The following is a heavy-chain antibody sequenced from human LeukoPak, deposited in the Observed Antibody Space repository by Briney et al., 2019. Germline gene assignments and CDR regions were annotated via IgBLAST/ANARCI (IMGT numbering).Heavy chain of an antibody. CDR3: TTLVYSNLYLDY. V-gene: IGHV3-15*01. D-gene: IGHD4-4*01. J-gene: IGHJ4*02. CDR2: IKSKTDGGTT. Sequence: TGGSLRLSCAASGFTFSNAWMSWVRQAPGKGLEWVGRIKSKTDGGTTAYAAPVKGRFTISRDDSKNTLYLQMNSLKTEDTAVYYCTTLVYSNLYLDYWGQGTLVTVSS. CDR1: GFTFSNAW.